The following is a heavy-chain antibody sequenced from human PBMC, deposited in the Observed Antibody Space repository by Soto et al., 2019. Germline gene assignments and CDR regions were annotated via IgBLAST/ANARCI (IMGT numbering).Heavy chain of an antibody. D-gene: IGHD3-22*01. Sequence: GGSLRLSCAASGFTFSSYGMHLGRQAPGKGLEWVAVISYDGSNKYYADSVKGRFTISRDNSKNTLYLQMNSLRAEDTAVYYCANLLLYDSSDYWGQGTLVTVSS. J-gene: IGHJ4*02. CDR3: ANLLLYDSSDY. CDR1: GFTFSSYG. CDR2: ISYDGSNK. V-gene: IGHV3-30*18.